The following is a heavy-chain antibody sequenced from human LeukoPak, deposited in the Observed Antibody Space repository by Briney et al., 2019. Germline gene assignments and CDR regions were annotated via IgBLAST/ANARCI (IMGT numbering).Heavy chain of an antibody. CDR1: GSTFSSYS. CDR2: ISSSSSYI. Sequence: GGSLRLSCAASGSTFSSYSMNWVRQAPGKGLEWVSSISSSSSYIFYADSVKGRFTISRDNAKNSLYLQMNSLRAEDTAVYYCARDYYDSSGYYHGDYWGQGTLVTVSS. D-gene: IGHD3-22*01. CDR3: ARDYYDSSGYYHGDY. V-gene: IGHV3-21*01. J-gene: IGHJ4*02.